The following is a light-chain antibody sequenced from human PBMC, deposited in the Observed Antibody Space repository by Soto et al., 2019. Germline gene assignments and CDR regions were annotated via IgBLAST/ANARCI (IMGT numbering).Light chain of an antibody. Sequence: EIALTQSPGTLSLSPRERATLSCRASQSFNSIYLAWYQQKPGQAPRLLIYGASSRATGIPDRFSGSGSGTDFTLTISRLEPEDFAVYYCHQYDSWTFGQGTKVDIK. CDR3: HQYDSWT. J-gene: IGKJ1*01. CDR2: GAS. V-gene: IGKV3-20*01. CDR1: QSFNSIY.